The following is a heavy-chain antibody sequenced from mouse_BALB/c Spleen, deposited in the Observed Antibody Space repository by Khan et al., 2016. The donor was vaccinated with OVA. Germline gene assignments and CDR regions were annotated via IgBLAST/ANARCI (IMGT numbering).Heavy chain of an antibody. CDR2: IWGDGST. CDR1: GFSLTSYG. J-gene: IGHJ4*01. D-gene: IGHD2-1*01. V-gene: IGHV2-3*01. Sequence: QVQLKQSGPGLVAPSQSLSITCTVSGFSLTSYGVNWVRQPPGKGLEWLVVIWGDGSTNYHSALISRLSISKDNSKSHVFLKLNSLQTDDAATYSCAKFDGNFYAVDYWGQGTSVTVSS. CDR3: AKFDGNFYAVDY.